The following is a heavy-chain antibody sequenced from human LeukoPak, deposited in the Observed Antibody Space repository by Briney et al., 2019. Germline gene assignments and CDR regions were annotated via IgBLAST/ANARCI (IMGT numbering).Heavy chain of an antibody. D-gene: IGHD6-13*01. CDR3: AKDGEIAAAQGEFDY. V-gene: IGHV3-30*18. J-gene: IGHJ4*02. CDR1: GFTFSSYG. Sequence: PGGSLRLSCAASGFTFSSYGMHWVRQAPGKGLEWVAVISYDGSNKYYADSVKGRFTISRDNSKNTLYLQMNSLRAEDTAVYYCAKDGEIAAAQGEFDYWGQGTLVTVSS. CDR2: ISYDGSNK.